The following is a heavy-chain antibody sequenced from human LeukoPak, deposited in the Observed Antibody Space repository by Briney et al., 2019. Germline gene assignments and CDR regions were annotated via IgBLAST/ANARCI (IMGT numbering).Heavy chain of an antibody. CDR3: ARDPSGSFLGGIDC. CDR1: GFTFSSYS. Sequence: PGGSLGLSCAASGFTFSSYSMNWVRQAPGKGLEWVSSISSSSSYIYYADSVKGRFTISRDNAKNSVYLQMNSLRVEDTAVYYCARDPSGSFLGGIDCWGQGTLVSVSS. V-gene: IGHV3-21*01. CDR2: ISSSSSYI. J-gene: IGHJ4*02. D-gene: IGHD1-26*01.